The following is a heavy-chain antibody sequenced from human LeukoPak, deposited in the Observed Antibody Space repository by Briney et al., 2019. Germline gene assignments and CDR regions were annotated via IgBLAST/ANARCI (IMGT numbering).Heavy chain of an antibody. V-gene: IGHV3-30-3*01. J-gene: IGHJ6*03. CDR1: GFTFSSYA. CDR2: ISYDGSNK. Sequence: GGSLRLSCAASGFTFSSYAMHWVRQAPGKGLEWVAVISYDGSNKYYADSVKGRFTISRDNSKNTLYLQMNSLRAEDTAVYYCARVIRYYMDVWGKGTTVTVSS. CDR3: ARVIRYYMDV.